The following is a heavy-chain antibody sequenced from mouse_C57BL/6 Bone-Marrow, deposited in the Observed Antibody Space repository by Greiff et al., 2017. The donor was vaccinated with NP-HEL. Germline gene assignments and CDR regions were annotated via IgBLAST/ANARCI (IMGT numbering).Heavy chain of an antibody. D-gene: IGHD3-2*02. CDR1: GFTFSSYG. V-gene: IGHV5-6*02. Sequence: EVMLVESGGDLVKPGGSLKLSCAASGFTFSSYGMSWVRQTPDKRLEWVATISSGGSYTYYPDSVKGRFTISRDNAKNTLYLQMSSLKSEDTAMYYCASVDSSGSLFAYWGQGTLVTVSA. J-gene: IGHJ3*01. CDR2: ISSGGSYT. CDR3: ASVDSSGSLFAY.